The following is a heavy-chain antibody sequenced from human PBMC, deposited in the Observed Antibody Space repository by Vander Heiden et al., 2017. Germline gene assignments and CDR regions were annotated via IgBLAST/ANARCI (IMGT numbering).Heavy chain of an antibody. Sequence: QVQLVESGGGLVKPGGSLRLSCAAAGFPFSDYYMGWIRQAPGKGLEWVSYISSSGSTIYYADSVKGRFTISRDNAKNSLYLQMNSLRAEDTAVYYCARGARYSGSYCGVLCWFDPWGQGTLVTVSS. CDR1: GFPFSDYY. D-gene: IGHD1-26*01. J-gene: IGHJ5*02. CDR3: ARGARYSGSYCGVLCWFDP. CDR2: ISSSGSTI. V-gene: IGHV3-11*01.